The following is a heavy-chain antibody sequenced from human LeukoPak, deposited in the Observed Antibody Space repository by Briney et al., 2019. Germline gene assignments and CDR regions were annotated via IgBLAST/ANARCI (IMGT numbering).Heavy chain of an antibody. V-gene: IGHV4-34*01. D-gene: IGHD3-16*02. Sequence: SETLSLTCAAYGGSFSGYYWSWIRQPPGKGLEWIGEINHSGSTNYNPSLKSRVTISVDTSKNQFSLKLSSVTAADTAVYYCAGGVHLGPIVTHFDYWGQGTLVTVSS. CDR1: GGSFSGYY. CDR3: AGGVHLGPIVTHFDY. J-gene: IGHJ4*02. CDR2: INHSGST.